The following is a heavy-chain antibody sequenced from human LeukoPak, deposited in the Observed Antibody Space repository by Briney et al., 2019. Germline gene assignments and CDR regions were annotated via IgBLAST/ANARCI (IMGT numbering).Heavy chain of an antibody. V-gene: IGHV3-7*01. CDR2: IKQDGSEK. Sequence: GGSLRLSCAASGFTFSSYWMHWVRQAPGKGLEWVANIKQDGSEKYYVDSVKGRFTISRDNAKNSLFLQMNSLRAEDTAVYYCARHVRFEGVDYWGQGTLVTVSS. CDR1: GFTFSSYW. CDR3: ARHVRFEGVDY. D-gene: IGHD3-3*01. J-gene: IGHJ4*02.